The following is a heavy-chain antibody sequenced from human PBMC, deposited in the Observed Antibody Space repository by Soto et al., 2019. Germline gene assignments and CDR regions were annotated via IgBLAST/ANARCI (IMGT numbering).Heavy chain of an antibody. CDR3: ARRYGLSAFDI. CDR1: GGSISSSSYY. CDR2: IYYSGST. V-gene: IGHV4-61*05. Sequence: SETLSLTCTVSGGSISSSSYYWGWIRQPPGKGLEWIGDIYYSGSTNYNPSLKSRVTISVDTSKNQFSLKLSSVTAADTAVYFCARRYGLSAFDIWGQGTMVT. D-gene: IGHD3-10*01. J-gene: IGHJ3*02.